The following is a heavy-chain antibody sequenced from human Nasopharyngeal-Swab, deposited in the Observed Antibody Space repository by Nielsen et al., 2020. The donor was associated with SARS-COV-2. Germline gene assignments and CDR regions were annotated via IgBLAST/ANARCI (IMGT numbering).Heavy chain of an antibody. CDR2: ISGSGGST. V-gene: IGHV3-23*01. D-gene: IGHD3-3*01. J-gene: IGHJ4*02. CDR3: AKGTDSDYDFWSGYPTTLDS. Sequence: GESLKISCAASGITFSSYAMSWVRQAPGKGLEWVSTISGSGGSTYYADSVKGRFTISRDNSENTLSLQMNSLRAEDTALYYCAKGTDSDYDFWSGYPTTLDSWGQGTLVTASS. CDR1: GITFSSYA.